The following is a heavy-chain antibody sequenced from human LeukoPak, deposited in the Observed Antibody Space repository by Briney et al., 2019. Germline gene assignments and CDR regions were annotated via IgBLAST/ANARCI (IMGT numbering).Heavy chain of an antibody. D-gene: IGHD3-3*01. V-gene: IGHV3-21*06. CDR3: ARGSGSITVFGVDMTPPDY. Sequence: AGGSLRLSCAAPGFTFNNFTMNWVRQAPGKGLEWVSGISSSSSYIFSADSVEGRFTISRDNAKNLLYLQMNSLRAEDTAVYYCARGSGSITVFGVDMTPPDYWGQGTLVTVSS. J-gene: IGHJ4*02. CDR1: GFTFNNFT. CDR2: ISSSSSYI.